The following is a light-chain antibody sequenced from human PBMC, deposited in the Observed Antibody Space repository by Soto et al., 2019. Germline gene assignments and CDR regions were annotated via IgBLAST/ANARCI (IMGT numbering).Light chain of an antibody. CDR2: GAS. CDR3: QQYGSSPRT. Sequence: EIVLTQSPGTLSLSPGERVTLSCRASQSVSSSYLAWYQQKPGQAPRLLIYGASSRATGIPDRFSGSGSGTDFTLTISRLEPEDFAVDYCQQYGSSPRTFGQGTKVEIK. CDR1: QSVSSSY. V-gene: IGKV3-20*01. J-gene: IGKJ1*01.